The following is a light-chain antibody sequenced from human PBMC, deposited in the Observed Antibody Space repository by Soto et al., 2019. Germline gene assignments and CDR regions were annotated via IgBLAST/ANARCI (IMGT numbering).Light chain of an antibody. V-gene: IGLV1-47*01. Sequence: QSVLTQTPSASGTPGQRVNISCSGGTFNIGINDVYWYQQLPGTAPKLLIYRNSRRPSGVPDRFSGSRSGTSGSLAISGLRSQDEGDYYCATWDESLRAWVFGGGTKLTVL. CDR3: ATWDESLRAWV. CDR2: RNS. J-gene: IGLJ3*02. CDR1: TFNIGIND.